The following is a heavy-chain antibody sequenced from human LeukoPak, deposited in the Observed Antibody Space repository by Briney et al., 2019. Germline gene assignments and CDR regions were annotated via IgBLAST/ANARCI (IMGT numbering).Heavy chain of an antibody. CDR1: GFTFSSYS. CDR2: ISSSSSYI. CDR3: AKDMGRDYSKRYYYYYMDV. V-gene: IGHV3-21*04. J-gene: IGHJ6*03. Sequence: GGSLRLSCAASGFTFSSYSMNWVRQAPGKGLEWVSSISSSSSYIYYADSVKGRFTISRDNSKNTLYLQMNSLRAEDTAVYYCAKDMGRDYSKRYYYYYMDVWGKGTTVTVSS. D-gene: IGHD4-11*01.